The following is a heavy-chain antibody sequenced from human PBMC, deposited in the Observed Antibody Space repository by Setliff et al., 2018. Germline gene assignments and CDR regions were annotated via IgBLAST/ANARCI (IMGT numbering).Heavy chain of an antibody. Sequence: SETLSLTCAVSGGSISDNNWWSWVRQPPGKGLEWIGEIYHSGSANYNPSLKSRVTTSVDKSKNQFSLKIYSVTAADTAVYYCARDPLRVVVTSDAFDIWGQGTMVTVSS. V-gene: IGHV4-4*02. CDR2: IYHSGSA. CDR1: GGSISDNNW. J-gene: IGHJ3*02. CDR3: ARDPLRVVVTSDAFDI. D-gene: IGHD3-22*01.